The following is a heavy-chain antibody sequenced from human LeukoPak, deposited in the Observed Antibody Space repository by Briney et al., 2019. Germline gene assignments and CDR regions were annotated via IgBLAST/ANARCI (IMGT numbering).Heavy chain of an antibody. CDR1: EFTFSSYA. V-gene: IGHV3-23*01. J-gene: IGHJ4*02. D-gene: IGHD1-26*01. Sequence: PGGSLTLSCAASEFTFSSYAMNWVRQAPGKGLEWVSGISGSGGSTYYADSVKGRFTISRDNSKNTLYLQMNSLRAEDTAVYYCAKMPRRGWELRHLDYWGQGTLVTVSS. CDR3: AKMPRRGWELRHLDY. CDR2: ISGSGGST.